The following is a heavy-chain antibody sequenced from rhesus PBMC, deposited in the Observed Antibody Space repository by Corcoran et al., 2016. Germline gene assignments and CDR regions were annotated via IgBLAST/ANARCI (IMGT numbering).Heavy chain of an antibody. V-gene: IGHV3-118*01. CDR1: GVTFSSSA. D-gene: IGHD6-31*01. CDR2: IRSKSNNYET. CDR3: ARVGYSSGWYYFDY. J-gene: IGHJ4*01. Sequence: EVQLVEAGGGLVQPGGSLRLSCAASGVTFSSSAMHWVRQASGNGLEWVGRIRSKSNNYETGYAASVKGRFTISRDDSKNTAYLQMNSLKTEDMAVYYCARVGYSSGWYYFDYWGQGVLVTVSS.